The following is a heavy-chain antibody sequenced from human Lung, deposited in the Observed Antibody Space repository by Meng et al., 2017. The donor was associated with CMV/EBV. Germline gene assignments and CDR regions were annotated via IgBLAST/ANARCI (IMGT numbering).Heavy chain of an antibody. CDR3: ARGIVIAVAGTGVDY. D-gene: IGHD6-19*01. Sequence: VKVSCXASGYTFTSYGISWVRQAPGQGLEWMGWISAYNGNTNYAQKLQGRVTMTTDTSTSTAYMELRSLRSDDTAVYYCARGIVIAVAGTGVDYWGQGTLVTVSS. J-gene: IGHJ4*02. CDR2: ISAYNGNT. V-gene: IGHV1-18*01. CDR1: GYTFTSYG.